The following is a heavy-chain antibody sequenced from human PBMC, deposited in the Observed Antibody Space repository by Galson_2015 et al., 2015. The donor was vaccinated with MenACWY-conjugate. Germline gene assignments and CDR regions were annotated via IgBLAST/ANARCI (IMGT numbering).Heavy chain of an antibody. Sequence: CAISGDSVSSNSAAWNWIRQSPSRGLEWLGRTYYRSKWCNDYAVSVKSRITINPDTSKNQFSLQLNSVTPEDTAVYYCARGRRNYYDSSGYYFPNWGQGTLVTVSS. CDR1: GDSVSSNSAA. D-gene: IGHD3-22*01. V-gene: IGHV6-1*01. J-gene: IGHJ4*02. CDR3: ARGRRNYYDSSGYYFPN. CDR2: TYYRSKWCN.